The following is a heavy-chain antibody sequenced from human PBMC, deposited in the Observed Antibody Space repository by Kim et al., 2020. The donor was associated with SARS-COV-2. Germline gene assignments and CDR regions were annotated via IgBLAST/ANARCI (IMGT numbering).Heavy chain of an antibody. Sequence: SYKYYAASVKGRFTISRDNSKNTLYLQMNSLRAEDTAVYYCARAVGPFDYWGQGTLVTVSS. D-gene: IGHD3-3*01. CDR2: SYK. V-gene: IGHV3-33*01. CDR3: ARAVGPFDY. J-gene: IGHJ4*02.